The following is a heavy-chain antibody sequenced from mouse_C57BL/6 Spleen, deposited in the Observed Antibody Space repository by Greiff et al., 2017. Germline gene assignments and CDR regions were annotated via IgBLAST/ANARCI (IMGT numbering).Heavy chain of an antibody. J-gene: IGHJ2*01. CDR2: ISSGGDYI. CDR3: TRDGGGTEEVDYFDY. D-gene: IGHD4-1*01. Sequence: EVHLVESGEGLVKPGGSLKLSCAASGFTFSSYAMSWVRQTPEKRLEWVAYISSGGDYIYYADTVKGRFTISRDNARNTLYLQMSSLKSEDTAMYYCTRDGGGTEEVDYFDYWGQGTTLTVSS. V-gene: IGHV5-9-1*02. CDR1: GFTFSSYA.